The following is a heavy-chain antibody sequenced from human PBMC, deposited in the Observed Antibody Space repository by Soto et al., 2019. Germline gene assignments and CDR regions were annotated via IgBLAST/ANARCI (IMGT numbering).Heavy chain of an antibody. J-gene: IGHJ2*01. V-gene: IGHV4-34*01. CDR3: ARESHGIFTGPPWVWYFDL. CDR2: INDRGSI. D-gene: IGHD3-9*01. Sequence: QVQLQQWGAGPLRPLETLSLTCGVSGGSFSGYYWAWIRQSPGKGLEWIGEINDRGSITYNPPLKSRVSISVDTPKTHSSLNLRSVTAAATAVYYCARESHGIFTGPPWVWYFDLWGRGTLVTVSS. CDR1: GGSFSGYY.